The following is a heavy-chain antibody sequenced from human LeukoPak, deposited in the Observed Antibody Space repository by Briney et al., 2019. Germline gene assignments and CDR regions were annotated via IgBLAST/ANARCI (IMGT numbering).Heavy chain of an antibody. Sequence: GGSLRLSCAASGFTFNSRAMSWVRQAPGKGLEWVSAISSSGGSTYYADSVKGRFTISRDNSRNTLYLQMNSLRAEDTAVYYCAKDLSYYLTEFDYWGQGTLVTVSS. J-gene: IGHJ4*02. CDR2: ISSSGGST. CDR3: AKDLSYYLTEFDY. V-gene: IGHV3-23*01. D-gene: IGHD1-26*01. CDR1: GFTFNSRA.